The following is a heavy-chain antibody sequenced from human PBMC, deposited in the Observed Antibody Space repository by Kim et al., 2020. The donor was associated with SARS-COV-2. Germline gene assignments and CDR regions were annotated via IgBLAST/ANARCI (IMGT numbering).Heavy chain of an antibody. V-gene: IGHV3-33*01. J-gene: IGHJ4*02. CDR3: ARDNSAAAFDY. Sequence: KYYVDSVKGRFTISRDNSKNTLHLHMNSLRAEDTAVYYCARDNSAAAFDYWGRGTLVTVSS. D-gene: IGHD6-13*01. CDR2: K.